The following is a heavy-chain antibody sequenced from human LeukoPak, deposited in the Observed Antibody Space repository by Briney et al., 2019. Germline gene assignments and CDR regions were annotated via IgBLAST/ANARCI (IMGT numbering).Heavy chain of an antibody. CDR3: ARGGGGSGNFDY. D-gene: IGHD6-19*01. J-gene: IGHJ4*02. CDR1: GYTFTSYD. V-gene: IGHV1-8*01. Sequence: ASVKVSCKASGYTFTSYDIDWVRQATGQGLEWMGWMNPNSGNTGYAQKFQGRVTMTRNTSINTAYMELSSLRSEDTAVYHCARGGGGSGNFDYWGQGTLVTVSS. CDR2: MNPNSGNT.